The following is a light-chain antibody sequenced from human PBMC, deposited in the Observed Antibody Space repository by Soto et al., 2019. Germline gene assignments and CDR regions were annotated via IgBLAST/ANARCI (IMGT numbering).Light chain of an antibody. Sequence: QSALTQPASVSGSPGQSITISCSGTSNDVGGYDYVSWYQQHPGKAPKLIIFEVNNRPSGISFRFSGSKSGNTASLTISGLQAEDEADYYCSSYTSSSRVFGTGTKLTVL. CDR3: SSYTSSSRV. CDR1: SNDVGGYDY. CDR2: EVN. V-gene: IGLV2-14*03. J-gene: IGLJ1*01.